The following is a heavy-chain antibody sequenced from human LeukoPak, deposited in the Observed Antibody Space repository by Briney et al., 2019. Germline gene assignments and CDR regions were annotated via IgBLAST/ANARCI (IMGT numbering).Heavy chain of an antibody. J-gene: IGHJ4*02. CDR3: ATSGWYLLPGIY. D-gene: IGHD6-19*01. CDR2: IYYSGST. Sequence: PSETLSLTCTVSGGSISSSSYYWGWIRQPSGTGLEWIGSIYYSGSTYDNLSLKSRVTISVDTSKNQFSLKLSSVTAADTAVFYCATSGWYLLPGIYWGQGTLVTVSS. CDR1: GGSISSSSYY. V-gene: IGHV4-39*01.